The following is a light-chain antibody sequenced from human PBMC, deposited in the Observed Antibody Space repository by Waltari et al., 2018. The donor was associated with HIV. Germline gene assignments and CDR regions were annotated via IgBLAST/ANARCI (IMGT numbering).Light chain of an antibody. CDR3: ALYMGSAIL. CDR2: STN. J-gene: IGLJ2*01. V-gene: IGLV8-61*01. CDR1: SGSVSTSYY. Sequence: QTVVTQEPSFSVSPGGTVTLTCGLNSGSVSTSYYPSWYQQTPGQAPRTLIYSTNSRSSGVPDRFSGSSLGNKAALTITVAQADDECDYYCALYMGSAILFGGGTKLTVL.